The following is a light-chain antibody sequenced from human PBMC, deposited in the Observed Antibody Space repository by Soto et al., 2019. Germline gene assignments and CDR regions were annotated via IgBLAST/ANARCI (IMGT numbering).Light chain of an antibody. CDR1: NSDVRGYTS. J-gene: IGLJ3*02. V-gene: IGLV2-14*01. CDR3: GSYTSTSTWV. Sequence: QSALTQPASVSGSPGQSITISCTGTNSDVRGYTSVSWYQLHPGKAPKLIIFEVSLRPSGISNRFSGSKSRNTASLTISGLLAEDEADYYCGSYTSTSTWVFGGGTQLTVL. CDR2: EVS.